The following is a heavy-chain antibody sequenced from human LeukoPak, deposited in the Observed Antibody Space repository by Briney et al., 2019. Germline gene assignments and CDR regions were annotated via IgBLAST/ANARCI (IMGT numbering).Heavy chain of an antibody. CDR2: IWYDGSNK. Sequence: QSGRSLRLSCAASGFTFSSYGMHWVRRAPGKGLEWVAVIWYDGSNKYYADSVKGRFTISRDNSKNTLYLQMNSLRAEDTAVYYCARDPYSSSWYGDYYFDYWGQGTLVTVSS. CDR3: ARDPYSSSWYGDYYFDY. CDR1: GFTFSSYG. D-gene: IGHD6-13*01. J-gene: IGHJ4*02. V-gene: IGHV3-33*01.